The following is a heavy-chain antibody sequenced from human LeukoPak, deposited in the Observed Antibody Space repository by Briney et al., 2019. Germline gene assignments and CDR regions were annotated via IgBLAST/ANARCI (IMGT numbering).Heavy chain of an antibody. D-gene: IGHD2-2*01. J-gene: IGHJ4*02. V-gene: IGHV3-30-3*01. CDR3: ARDPPRDIVVVPAADY. CDR1: GFTFSSYA. Sequence: GGSLRLSCAASGFTFSSYAMHWVRQAPGKGLEWVAVISYGGSNKYYADSVKGRFTISRDNSKNTLYLQMNSLRAEDTAVYYCARDPPRDIVVVPAADYWGQGTLVTVSS. CDR2: ISYGGSNK.